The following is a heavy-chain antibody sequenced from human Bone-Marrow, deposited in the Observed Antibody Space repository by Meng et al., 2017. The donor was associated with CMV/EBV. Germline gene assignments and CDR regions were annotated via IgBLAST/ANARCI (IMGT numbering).Heavy chain of an antibody. CDR1: GFTFSSYW. V-gene: IGHV3-7*01. CDR3: ARIAGSSGLGPFDI. CDR2: IKQDGSEK. Sequence: GGSLRLSCAASGFTFSSYWMSWVRQAPGKGLEWVANIKQDGSEKYYVDSVKGRFTISRDNAKNSLYLQMNNLRAEDTALYYCARIAGSSGLGPFDIWGQGTLVTVSS. J-gene: IGHJ3*02. D-gene: IGHD1-26*01.